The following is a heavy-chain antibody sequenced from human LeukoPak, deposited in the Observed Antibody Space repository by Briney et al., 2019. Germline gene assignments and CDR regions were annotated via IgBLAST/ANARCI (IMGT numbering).Heavy chain of an antibody. CDR2: IDPSDSYT. D-gene: IGHD1-1*01. CDR3: ARQPEGTWFDP. Sequence: GESLKISCKGSGYSFTSNWISWVRQMPGKGLEWVGRIDPSDSYTNYSPSFQGHVTISADKSISTAYLQWSSLKASDTAMYYCARQPEGTWFDPWGQGTLVTVSS. J-gene: IGHJ5*02. CDR1: GYSFTSNW. V-gene: IGHV5-10-1*01.